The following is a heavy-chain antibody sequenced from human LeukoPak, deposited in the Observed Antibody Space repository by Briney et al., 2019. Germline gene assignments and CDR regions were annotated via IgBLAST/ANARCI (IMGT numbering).Heavy chain of an antibody. D-gene: IGHD3-9*01. V-gene: IGHV4-4*07. J-gene: IGHJ4*02. CDR1: GGSISSYY. CDR2: IYTSGST. Sequence: SETLSLTCTVSGGSISSYYWSWIRQPAGKGLEWIGRIYTSGSTNYNPSLKSRVTMSVDTSKNQFSLKLSSVTAADTAVYYCAGTYYDILTGYSPPYYFDYWGQGTLVTVSS. CDR3: AGTYYDILTGYSPPYYFDY.